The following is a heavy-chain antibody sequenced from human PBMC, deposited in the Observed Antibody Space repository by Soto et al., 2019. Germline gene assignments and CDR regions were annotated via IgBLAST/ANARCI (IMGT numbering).Heavy chain of an antibody. CDR3: ARSTGRIFGIIIEGTNWFAP. CDR1: RDTFTSYY. Sequence: QLVQSGGEVKQPGASVKVSCKAPRDTFTSYYINWVRQAPGQGLELMGVINPHGGSTAYAQKFKGRVTWTTDTSASTVYMEVSNLTSEDRAMYYWARSTGRIFGIIIEGTNWFAPWGQGDLVTVSS. J-gene: IGHJ5*02. D-gene: IGHD3-3*01. CDR2: INPHGGST. V-gene: IGHV1-46*01.